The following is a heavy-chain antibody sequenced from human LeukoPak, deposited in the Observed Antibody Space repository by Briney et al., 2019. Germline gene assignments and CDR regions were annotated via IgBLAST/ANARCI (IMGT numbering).Heavy chain of an antibody. CDR3: ATSSTSVTMVRGVMGY. V-gene: IGHV1-24*01. CDR2: FDPEDGEA. CDR1: GYTLTELS. D-gene: IGHD3-10*01. J-gene: IGHJ4*02. Sequence: ASVKVSCKVSGYTLTELSMHWVRQAPGKGLEWMGGFDPEDGEAIYAQKFQGRVTMTEDTSTDTAYMELSSLRSEDTAVYYCATSSTSVTMVRGVMGYWGQGTLDTVSS.